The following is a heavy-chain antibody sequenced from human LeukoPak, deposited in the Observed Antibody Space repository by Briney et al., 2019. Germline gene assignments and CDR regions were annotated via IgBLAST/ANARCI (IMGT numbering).Heavy chain of an antibody. CDR1: GFTVSSNY. D-gene: IGHD3-22*01. Sequence: QAGGSLRLSCAASGFTVSSNYMSWVRQAPGTGLEWVSVIYSSGSTYYADSVKGRFTISRDNSKNTLYLQMNSLRVEDTAVYYCARGSGYYYHFDHWGQGTLVTVSS. J-gene: IGHJ4*02. CDR3: ARGSGYYYHFDH. CDR2: IYSSGST. V-gene: IGHV3-53*01.